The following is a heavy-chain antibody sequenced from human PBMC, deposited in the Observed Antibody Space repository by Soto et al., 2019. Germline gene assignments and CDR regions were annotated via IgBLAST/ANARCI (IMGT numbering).Heavy chain of an antibody. CDR1: GYTFTSYD. Sequence: QVQLVQSGAEVKKPGASVKVSCKASGYTFTSYDINWVRQATGQGLEWMGWMNPNSGNTGDAQKFQGRVTMTRNTSIRTAYMELSSLRSEDTAVYYCARGGEIVATIELDYWGQGTLVTVSS. V-gene: IGHV1-8*01. CDR2: MNPNSGNT. D-gene: IGHD5-12*01. CDR3: ARGGEIVATIELDY. J-gene: IGHJ4*02.